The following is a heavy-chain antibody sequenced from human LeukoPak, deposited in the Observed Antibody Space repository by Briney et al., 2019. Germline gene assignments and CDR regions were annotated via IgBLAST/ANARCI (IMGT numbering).Heavy chain of an antibody. CDR2: ISYDGSNK. J-gene: IGHJ4*02. CDR1: GFTFSSYG. CDR3: AKWARAGTFWSGYYVDY. D-gene: IGHD3-3*01. V-gene: IGHV3-30*18. Sequence: PGGSLRLSCAASGFTFSSYGMHWVRQAPGKGLEWVAVISYDGSNKYYADSVKGRFTISRDNSKNTLYLQMNSLRAEDTAVYYCAKWARAGTFWSGYYVDYWGQGTLVTVSS.